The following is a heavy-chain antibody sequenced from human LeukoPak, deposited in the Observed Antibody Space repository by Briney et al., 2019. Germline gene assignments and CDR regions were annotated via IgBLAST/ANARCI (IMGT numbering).Heavy chain of an antibody. V-gene: IGHV3-53*01. J-gene: IGHJ5*02. CDR2: IYSGGST. D-gene: IGHD3-10*01. Sequence: GGSLRLSCAASGFTVSGNYMSWVRRAPGKGLEWVSVIYSGGSTYYADSVKGRFTISRDNSKNTLYLQMNSLRAEDTAVYYCAREIRGVGNFDPWGQGILVTVSS. CDR1: GFTVSGNY. CDR3: AREIRGVGNFDP.